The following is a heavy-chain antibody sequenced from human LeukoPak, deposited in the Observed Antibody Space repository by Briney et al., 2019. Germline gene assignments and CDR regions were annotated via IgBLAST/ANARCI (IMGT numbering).Heavy chain of an antibody. CDR1: GFTFSSYS. J-gene: IGHJ4*02. Sequence: GGSLRLSCAASGFTFSSYSMNWVRQAPGKGLEWVSYISSSSSTIYYADSVKGRFTTSRDNAKNSLYLQMNSLRAEDTAVYYCARDPHIVGATALPNYFDYWGQGTLVTVSS. D-gene: IGHD1-26*01. V-gene: IGHV3-48*01. CDR3: ARDPHIVGATALPNYFDY. CDR2: ISSSSSTI.